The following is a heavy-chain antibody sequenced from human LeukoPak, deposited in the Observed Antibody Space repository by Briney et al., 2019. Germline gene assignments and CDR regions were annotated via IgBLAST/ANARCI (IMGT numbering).Heavy chain of an antibody. CDR2: ISSSGGTI. J-gene: IGHJ4*02. D-gene: IGHD6-13*01. Sequence: GGSLRLSCAASGFTFSSYEMNWVRQAPGKGLEWVSYISSSGGTIYYADSVKGRFTISRDNSKSTLYLQMNSLRAEDTAVYYCATSTVGSSPRSLGYWGQGTLVTVSS. V-gene: IGHV3-48*03. CDR3: ATSTVGSSPRSLGY. CDR1: GFTFSSYE.